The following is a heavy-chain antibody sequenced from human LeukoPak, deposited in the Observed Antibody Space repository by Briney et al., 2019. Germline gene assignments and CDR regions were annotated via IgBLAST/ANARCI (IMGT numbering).Heavy chain of an antibody. CDR2: ISGSGGST. J-gene: IGHJ4*02. CDR3: ARDANDYASPPDY. Sequence: PGGSLRLSCAASGFTFSSYAMSWVRQAPGKGLEWVSAISGSGGSTYYADSVKGRFTISRDNARNSLYLQMNGLRAEDTAVYYCARDANDYASPPDYWGQGTLVTVSS. CDR1: GFTFSSYA. V-gene: IGHV3-23*01. D-gene: IGHD3-16*01.